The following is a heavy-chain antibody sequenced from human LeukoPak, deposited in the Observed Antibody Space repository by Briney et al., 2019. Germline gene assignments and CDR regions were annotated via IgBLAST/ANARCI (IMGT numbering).Heavy chain of an antibody. J-gene: IGHJ4*02. CDR2: IKQDGTEK. D-gene: IGHD3-3*01. CDR1: GFNLRGLR. V-gene: IGHV3-7*01. CDR3: ARGGENYDFWIRGYFDY. Sequence: PGGSLRLSCAASGFNLRGLRMSWVRQAPGKGLEWVANIKQDGTEKYYLASVKGRFSISRDNAKSSVYLQMNSLRAEDTAVYYCARGGENYDFWIRGYFDYWGQGTLVTVSS.